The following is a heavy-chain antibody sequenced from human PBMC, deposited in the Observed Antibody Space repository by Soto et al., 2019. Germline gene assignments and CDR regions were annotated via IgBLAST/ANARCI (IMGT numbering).Heavy chain of an antibody. J-gene: IGHJ6*02. D-gene: IGHD6-13*01. CDR3: AKVTKRAAAGRYEYYKYGMDV. CDR2: ISGSGGSS. Sequence: GGSLRLSCAAAGFAFSTYAMSWVRQAPGKGLEWVSVISGSGGSSYYAASVKGRFTISRDNSKNTLFLQMNGLRAEDTAVYYCAKVTKRAAAGRYEYYKYGMDVWGQGTTVTVSS. V-gene: IGHV3-23*01. CDR1: GFAFSTYA.